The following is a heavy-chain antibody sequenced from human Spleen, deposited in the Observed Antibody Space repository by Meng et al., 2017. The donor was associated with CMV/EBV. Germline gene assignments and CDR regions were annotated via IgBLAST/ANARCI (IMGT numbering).Heavy chain of an antibody. J-gene: IGHJ4*02. D-gene: IGHD6-6*01. CDR2: IYSVGTT. CDR1: GFTVSSNY. CDR3: AKDRTYSSSLNFDY. V-gene: IGHV3-66*02. Sequence: GESLKISCAASGFTVSSNYMIWVRQAPGKGLEWVSVIYSVGTTHYVDSVKGRFTISRDNSKNTLFLQMNSLTAEDTAVYYCAKDRTYSSSLNFDYWGQGTLVTVSS.